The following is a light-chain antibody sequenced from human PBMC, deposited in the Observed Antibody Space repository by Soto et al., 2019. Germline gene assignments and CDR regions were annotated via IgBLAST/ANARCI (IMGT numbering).Light chain of an antibody. J-gene: IGKJ4*01. CDR1: QSLGSSF. Sequence: EIVLTQSPGTLSLSPGERATLSCRASQSLGSSFLAWYQHKAGQAPRLLIYGASNRATGIPDRFSGSGSGTDFTLTISRLEPEDFAVYYCQQYGSSPLTFGGGTKVDIK. V-gene: IGKV3-20*01. CDR3: QQYGSSPLT. CDR2: GAS.